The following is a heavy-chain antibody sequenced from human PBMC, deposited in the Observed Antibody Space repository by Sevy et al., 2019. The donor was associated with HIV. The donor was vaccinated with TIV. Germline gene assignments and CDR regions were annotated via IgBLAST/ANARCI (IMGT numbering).Heavy chain of an antibody. CDR2: ISWNSGSV. D-gene: IGHD6-13*01. CDR1: GFTFDDYA. J-gene: IGHJ5*02. CDR3: AKAGGYSNSALRNWFDP. V-gene: IGHV3-9*01. Sequence: GGSLRLSCAASGFTFDDYAMHWVRQAPGKGLEWVSGISWNSGSVAYADSVKGRFTISRDNAKKSLSLQMNSLTTDDTAFYYCAKAGGYSNSALRNWFDPWGQGTLVTVSS.